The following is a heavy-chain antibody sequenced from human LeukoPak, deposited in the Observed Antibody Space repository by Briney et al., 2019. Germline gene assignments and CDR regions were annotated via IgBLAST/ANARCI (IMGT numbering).Heavy chain of an antibody. D-gene: IGHD3-22*01. CDR3: ARRISTYDSSGYSTGDAFDF. J-gene: IGHJ4*02. V-gene: IGHV4-34*01. CDR1: GGSFSGYY. CDR2: VYYGGST. Sequence: SETLSLTCAVYGGSFSGYYWGWIRQPPGKGLEWIGIVYYGGSTHYNPSHKGRVTLSVDTSKNQLSLKLTSVTAADTAVYYCARRISTYDSSGYSTGDAFDFWGQGILVTVSS.